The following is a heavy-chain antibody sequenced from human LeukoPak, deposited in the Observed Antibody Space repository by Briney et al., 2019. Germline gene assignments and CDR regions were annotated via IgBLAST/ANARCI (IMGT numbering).Heavy chain of an antibody. J-gene: IGHJ4*02. CDR2: INPNSGGT. D-gene: IGHD6-19*01. V-gene: IGHV1-2*02. CDR3: ARDLLGIAVAGPDLYYFDY. CDR1: GGTFSSYA. Sequence: GSSVKVSCKASGGTFSSYAISWVRQAPGQGLEWMGWINPNSGGTNYAQKFQGRVTMTRDTSISTAYMELSRLRSDDTAVYYCARDLLGIAVAGPDLYYFDYWGQGTLVTVSS.